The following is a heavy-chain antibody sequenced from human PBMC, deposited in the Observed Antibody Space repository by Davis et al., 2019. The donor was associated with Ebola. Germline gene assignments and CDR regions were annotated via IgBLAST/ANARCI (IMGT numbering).Heavy chain of an antibody. CDR3: ARHGLGYSGGYYFDY. J-gene: IGHJ4*02. CDR2: VYHSGNP. V-gene: IGHV4-39*01. CDR1: GGSTSSSSYY. Sequence: MPSETLSLTCAVSGGSTSSSSYYWGWIRQPPGQGLEWIGTVYHSGNPSYNPSLESRVTIVVDTSKNQFSLKLTSVTAADTAVYYCARHGLGYSGGYYFDYWGRGTPVTVTS. D-gene: IGHD5-12*01.